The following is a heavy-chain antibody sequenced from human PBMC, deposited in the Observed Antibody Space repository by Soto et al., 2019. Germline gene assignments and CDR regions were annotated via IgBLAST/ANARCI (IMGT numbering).Heavy chain of an antibody. Sequence: ASVKVSCKASGYTFTGYYMHWVRQAPGQGFEWMGWINPNSGGTKYAQKFQGRVTMTRDTSISTAYMELSSLRSDDTAVYYCATAGGISMIVVLTPHDYRGQGTLVTVSS. CDR3: ATAGGISMIVVLTPHDY. CDR2: INPNSGGT. J-gene: IGHJ4*02. D-gene: IGHD3-22*01. V-gene: IGHV1-2*02. CDR1: GYTFTGYY.